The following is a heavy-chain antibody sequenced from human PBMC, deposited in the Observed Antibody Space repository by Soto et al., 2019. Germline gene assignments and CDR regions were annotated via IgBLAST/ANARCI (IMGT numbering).Heavy chain of an antibody. V-gene: IGHV3-64D*06. CDR1: GLTFSSYA. D-gene: IGHD2-15*01. Sequence: PGGSLRLSCSASGLTFSSYAMHWVPQAPGKGLEYVSAISSNGGSTYYADSAKGRFTISRDNSKNTLYLQMSSLRAEDTAVYYCVKDLVYCSGGSCYALEGYFDYWGQGTLVTVSS. J-gene: IGHJ4*02. CDR2: ISSNGGST. CDR3: VKDLVYCSGGSCYALEGYFDY.